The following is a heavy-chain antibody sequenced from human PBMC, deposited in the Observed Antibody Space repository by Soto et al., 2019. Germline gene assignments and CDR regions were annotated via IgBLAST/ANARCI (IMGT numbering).Heavy chain of an antibody. CDR3: ARQRRYYYDSSGYPDY. Sequence: PSETLSLTCAVYGGSFSGYCWSWIRQPPGKGLEWIGSVYYTGSTFYNPSLKSRVTISVDTSKNQFSLRLSSVTAADTAVYYCARQRRYYYDSSGYPDYWGQGTLVTVSS. CDR2: VYYTGST. CDR1: GGSFSGYC. V-gene: IGHV4-34*01. J-gene: IGHJ4*02. D-gene: IGHD3-22*01.